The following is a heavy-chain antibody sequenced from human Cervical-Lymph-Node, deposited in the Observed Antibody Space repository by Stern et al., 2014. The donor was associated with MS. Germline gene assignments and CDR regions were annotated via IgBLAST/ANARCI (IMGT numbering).Heavy chain of an antibody. V-gene: IGHV4-4*02. CDR3: ARERSGYNDY. J-gene: IGHJ4*02. CDR2: GYHSGNT. CDR1: SGSITSNKW. D-gene: IGHD3-3*01. Sequence: QVQLQESGPGLVKPSGTLSLTCAVSSGSITSNKWWTWVRQPPGKGLEWIGEGYHSGNTHYNPSLQSRLTIAVDKSKNQFSLKLTSVTAADTAVYYCARERSGYNDYWGQGTLVTVSS.